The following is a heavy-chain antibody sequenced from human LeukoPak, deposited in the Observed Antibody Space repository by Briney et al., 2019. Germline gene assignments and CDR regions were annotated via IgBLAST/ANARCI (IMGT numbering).Heavy chain of an antibody. CDR2: IYYSGST. J-gene: IGHJ4*02. D-gene: IGHD5-12*01. CDR1: GGSISGYY. Sequence: PSETLSLTCTVSGGSISGYYWSWIRQPPGKGLEWIGYIYYSGSTNYNPSLKSRVTISVDTSKNQFSLKLSSVTAADTAVYYCASSKEAVDIHYWGQGTLVTVSS. V-gene: IGHV4-59*01. CDR3: ASSKEAVDIHY.